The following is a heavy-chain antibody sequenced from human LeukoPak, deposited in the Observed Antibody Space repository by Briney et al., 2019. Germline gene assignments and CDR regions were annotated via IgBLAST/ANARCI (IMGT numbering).Heavy chain of an antibody. D-gene: IGHD3-10*01. CDR2: ISSSSSYI. Sequence: GGSLRLSCAASGFTVSSYSMNWVRQAPGKGLEWVSSISSSSSYIYYADSVKGRFTISRDNAKNSLYLQMNSLRAEDTAVYYCAREGDYYGSGSYYKGTGDAFDIWGQGTMVTVSS. CDR1: GFTVSSYS. V-gene: IGHV3-21*01. CDR3: AREGDYYGSGSYYKGTGDAFDI. J-gene: IGHJ3*02.